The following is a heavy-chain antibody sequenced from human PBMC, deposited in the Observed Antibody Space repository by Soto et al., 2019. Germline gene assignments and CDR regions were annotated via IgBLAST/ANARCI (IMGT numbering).Heavy chain of an antibody. D-gene: IGHD3-16*01. Sequence: ASETLSLTCAVSGYSISSGYYWGWIRQPPGKGLEWIGSIYHSGSTYYNPSLKSRVTISVDTSKNQFSLKLSSVTAADTAVYYCARVKGRFGFNWFDPWGQGTLVTVSS. V-gene: IGHV4-38-2*01. J-gene: IGHJ5*02. CDR1: GYSISSGYY. CDR3: ARVKGRFGFNWFDP. CDR2: IYHSGST.